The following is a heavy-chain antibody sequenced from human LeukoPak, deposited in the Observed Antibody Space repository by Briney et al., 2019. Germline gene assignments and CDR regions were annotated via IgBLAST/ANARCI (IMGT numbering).Heavy chain of an antibody. V-gene: IGHV3-23*01. D-gene: IGHD3-10*02. CDR1: GFTFNNYA. CDR3: AKCSASYSNDAFDV. J-gene: IGHJ3*01. Sequence: GGSPRLSCAASGFTFNNYAMNWVRQAPGKGLEWVSYIRGGGSNTRYSDSVKGRFIISRDNSKNILYLQMNSLRAEDTAIYYCAKCSASYSNDAFDVWGRGTMVTVSS. CDR2: IRGGGSNT.